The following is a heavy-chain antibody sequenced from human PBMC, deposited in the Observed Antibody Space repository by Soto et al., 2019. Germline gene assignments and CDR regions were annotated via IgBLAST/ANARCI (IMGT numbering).Heavy chain of an antibody. J-gene: IGHJ5*02. V-gene: IGHV1-18*01. CDR1: GYTFTSYG. CDR2: ISAYNGNT. Sequence: CKASGYTFTSYGISWVRQAPGQGLEWMGWISAYNGNTNYAQKLQGRVTMTTDTSTSTAYMELRSLRSDDTAVYYCARSPYYYYGSGTLSNWFDPWGQGTLVTVSS. D-gene: IGHD3-10*01. CDR3: ARSPYYYYGSGTLSNWFDP.